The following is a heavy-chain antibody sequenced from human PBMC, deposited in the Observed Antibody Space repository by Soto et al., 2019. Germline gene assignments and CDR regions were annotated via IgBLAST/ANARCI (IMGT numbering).Heavy chain of an antibody. CDR1: GYTFTSYD. CDR3: ARDGYDYVWGIPDY. CDR2: ISAYNGNT. V-gene: IGHV1-18*01. J-gene: IGHJ4*02. D-gene: IGHD3-16*01. Sequence: ASVKVSCKASGYTFTSYDINWVRQAPGQGLEWMGWISAYNGNTNYAQKLQGRVTMTTDTSTSTAYMELRSLRSDDTAVYYCARDGYDYVWGIPDYWGQGTLVTVSS.